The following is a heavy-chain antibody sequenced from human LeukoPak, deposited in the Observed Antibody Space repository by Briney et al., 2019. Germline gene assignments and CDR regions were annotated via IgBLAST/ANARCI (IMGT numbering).Heavy chain of an antibody. CDR3: TRLGSGSYGEYLPY. Sequence: GGSLRLSCAASGFTFSGSAMHWVRQASGKGLEWVGRIRSKANSYATAYAASVKGRFTISRDDSKNTAYLQMNSLKTEDTAVYYCTRLGSGSYGEYLPYWGQGTLVTVSS. V-gene: IGHV3-73*01. CDR2: IRSKANSYAT. CDR1: GFTFSGSA. D-gene: IGHD3-10*01. J-gene: IGHJ4*02.